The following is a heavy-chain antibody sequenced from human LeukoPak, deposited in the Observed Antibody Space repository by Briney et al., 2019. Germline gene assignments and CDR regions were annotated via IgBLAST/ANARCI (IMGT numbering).Heavy chain of an antibody. D-gene: IGHD6-13*01. Sequence: GAHLHIPSKGPGCSFTSYWIGWERQMPGKGQERMGIIYPGDSDTRYSPSFQGQVTISADKSISTAYLQWSSLKASGTAMYYCARHRQLVPGEFDYWGQGTLVTVCS. CDR1: GCSFTSYW. V-gene: IGHV5-51*01. CDR3: ARHRQLVPGEFDY. J-gene: IGHJ4*02. CDR2: IYPGDSDT.